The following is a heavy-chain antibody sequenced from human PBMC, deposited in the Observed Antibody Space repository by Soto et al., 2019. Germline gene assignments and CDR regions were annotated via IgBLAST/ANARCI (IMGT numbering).Heavy chain of an antibody. V-gene: IGHV1-3*01. D-gene: IGHD4-17*01. J-gene: IGHJ6*02. Sequence: QVQLVQSGAEVKKPGASVKVSCKASGYTFTSYAMHWVRQAPGQRLEWMGWMNAGNGNTKYSQKFQGRVTITRDTSASTAYMELSSLRSEDTAVYYCARDPTVVTGYYYYGMDVWGQGTTVTVSS. CDR3: ARDPTVVTGYYYYGMDV. CDR1: GYTFTSYA. CDR2: MNAGNGNT.